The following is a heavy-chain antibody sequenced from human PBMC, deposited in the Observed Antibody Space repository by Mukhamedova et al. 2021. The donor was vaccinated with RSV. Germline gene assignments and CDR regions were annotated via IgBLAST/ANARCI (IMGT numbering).Heavy chain of an antibody. V-gene: IGHV3-30*04. CDR3: ARDRESSGWLAFD. J-gene: IGHJ3*02. CDR1: GFTFSSYA. D-gene: IGHD6-19*01. Sequence: GFTFSSYAMHWVRQAPGKGLEWVAVISYDGSNKYYADSVKGRFTIFRDNSKNTLYLQMNSLRAEDTAVYYCARDRESSGWLAFD. CDR2: ISYDGSNK.